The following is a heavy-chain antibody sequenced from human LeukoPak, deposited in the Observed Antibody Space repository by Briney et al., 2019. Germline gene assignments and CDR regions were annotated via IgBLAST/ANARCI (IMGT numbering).Heavy chain of an antibody. CDR2: MSPNSGDT. D-gene: IGHD4-17*01. Sequence: ASVRVSCKTSGYTFTNLDINWLRQAPGQGLEWMGWMSPNSGDTGYAQKFQGRVSMTRDTSISTAYMELSSLRSEDTAVYYCARDELQRSYGDYDSRSIYYYYYGMDVWGQGTTVTVSS. CDR1: GYTFTNLD. CDR3: ARDELQRSYGDYDSRSIYYYYYGMDV. J-gene: IGHJ6*02. V-gene: IGHV1-8*01.